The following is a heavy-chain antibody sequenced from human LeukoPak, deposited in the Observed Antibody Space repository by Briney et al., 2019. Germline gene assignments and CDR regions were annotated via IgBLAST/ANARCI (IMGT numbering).Heavy chain of an antibody. CDR2: MNPNSGGT. CDR1: GYTFTDYY. J-gene: IGHJ4*02. CDR3: ARNKEGKSLDY. V-gene: IGHV1-2*02. Sequence: ASVKVSFKASGYTFTDYYIHWVRQAPGQGLELMAWMNPNSGGTSYAQKFQGRVTMTRDTYISTAYMDLSRLRFDDTAVYYCARNKEGKSLDYWGQGTLVTVSS.